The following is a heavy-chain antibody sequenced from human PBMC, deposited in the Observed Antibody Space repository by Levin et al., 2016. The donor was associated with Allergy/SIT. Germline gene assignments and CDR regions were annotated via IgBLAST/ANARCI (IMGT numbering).Heavy chain of an antibody. CDR3: AKAKGDDYVWGSYRPFDY. Sequence: GESLKISCAASGFTFSSYGMHWVRQAPGKGLEWVAVISYDGSNKYYADSVKGRFTISRDNSKNTLYLQMNSLRAEDTAVYYCAKAKGDDYVWGSYRPFDYWGQGTLVTVSS. V-gene: IGHV3-30*18. CDR1: GFTFSSYG. J-gene: IGHJ4*02. CDR2: ISYDGSNK. D-gene: IGHD3-16*02.